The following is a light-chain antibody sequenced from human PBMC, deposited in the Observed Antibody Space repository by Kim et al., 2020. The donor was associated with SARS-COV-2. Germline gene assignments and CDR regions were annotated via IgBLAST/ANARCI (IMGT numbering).Light chain of an antibody. V-gene: IGLV10-54*02. CDR3: SALDSSLSAWV. Sequence: RQTATLTCTGNSNIVGHQGAAWLQQHQGHPPKLLSYRNNNRPSGISERFSASRSGNTASLTITRLQPEDEADYYCSALDSSLSAWVFGGGTQLTVL. J-gene: IGLJ3*02. CDR1: SNIVGHQG. CDR2: RNN.